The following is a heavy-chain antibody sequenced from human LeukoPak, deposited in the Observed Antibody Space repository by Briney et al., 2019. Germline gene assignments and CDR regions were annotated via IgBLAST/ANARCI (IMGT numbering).Heavy chain of an antibody. CDR1: GGSISSSSYY. J-gene: IGHJ4*02. CDR3: ARLPSRTTAAGTFDY. CDR2: FYYSGSG. D-gene: IGHD6-13*01. V-gene: IGHV4-39*01. Sequence: SETLSLTCTVSGGSISSSSYYWGWIRQPQGQGLEWIGSFYYSGSGYYDSSLNSRVTISVNASKNQFSLLQRLVPASDTAVYYCARLPSRTTAAGTFDYWGQGTLVTVSS.